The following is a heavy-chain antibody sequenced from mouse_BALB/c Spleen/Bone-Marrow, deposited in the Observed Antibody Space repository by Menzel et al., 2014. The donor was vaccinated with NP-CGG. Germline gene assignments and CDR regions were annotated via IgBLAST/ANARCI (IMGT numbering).Heavy chain of an antibody. V-gene: IGHV14-3*02. Sequence: VQLQQSGAELVKPGASVKLSCTASGFNIXDTYMHWVKQRPEQGLEWIGRIDPANGNTKYDPKFQGKATITADTSSNTAYLQLSSLTSEDTAVYYCARNGNYGAWLAYWGQGTLVTVSA. CDR1: GFNIXDTY. J-gene: IGHJ3*01. CDR3: ARNGNYGAWLAY. D-gene: IGHD2-1*01. CDR2: IDPANGNT.